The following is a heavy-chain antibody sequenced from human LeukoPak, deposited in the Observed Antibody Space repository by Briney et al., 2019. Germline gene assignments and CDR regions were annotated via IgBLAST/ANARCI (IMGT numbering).Heavy chain of an antibody. J-gene: IGHJ4*02. CDR1: GGSISSGSDY. V-gene: IGHV4-61*02. CDR3: ARGLGVYGEEY. Sequence: SETLSLTCTVLGGSISSGSDYWSWIRQPAGKGLEWIGRIYTSGSTNYNPSLKSRVTISVDTSKNQFSLKLSSVTAADTAVYYCARGLGVYGEEYWGQGTLVTVSS. CDR2: IYTSGST. D-gene: IGHD2-8*01.